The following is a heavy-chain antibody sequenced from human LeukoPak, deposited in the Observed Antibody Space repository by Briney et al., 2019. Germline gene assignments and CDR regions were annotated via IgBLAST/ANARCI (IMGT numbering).Heavy chain of an antibody. CDR3: ASSYPKYYDSSGAHFDY. CDR1: GGSISSYY. V-gene: IGHV4-4*07. J-gene: IGHJ4*02. D-gene: IGHD3-22*01. CDR2: IYTSGST. Sequence: PSETLSLTCTVSGGSISSYYWSWIRQPAGKGLEWIGRIYTSGSTNYNPSLKSRVTMSVDTSKNQFSLKLSSVTAADTAVYHCASSYPKYYDSSGAHFDYWGQGTLVTVSS.